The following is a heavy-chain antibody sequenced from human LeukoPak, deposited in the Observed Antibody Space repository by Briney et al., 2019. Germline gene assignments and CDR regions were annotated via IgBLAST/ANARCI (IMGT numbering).Heavy chain of an antibody. CDR3: ARHLGLSSSWYGGY. V-gene: IGHV5-51*01. D-gene: IGHD6-13*01. CDR2: IYPGDSDT. Sequence: GESLKISCKGSGYSFTNYWIGWVRQMPGKGLEWMGIIYPGDSDTRYSPSFQGQVTVSADKSITAAYLQWSSLKASDTAIYYCARHLGLSSSWYGGYWGQGTLVTVSS. CDR1: GYSFTNYW. J-gene: IGHJ4*02.